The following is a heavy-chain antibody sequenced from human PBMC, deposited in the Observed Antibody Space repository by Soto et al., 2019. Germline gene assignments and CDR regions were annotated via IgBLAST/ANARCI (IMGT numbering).Heavy chain of an antibody. J-gene: IGHJ4*02. CDR3: ARADPDASVGY. Sequence: PSETLSLTCTVYGGSMSSYYWTWLRQSPGRGLEWIGYISYSGSTYYNPSLKSRVTISADTSKNQFSLRMNSMIAADTAVYYCARADPDASVGYWGQGTLVTVS. CDR1: GGSMSSYY. V-gene: IGHV4-59*01. D-gene: IGHD2-15*01. CDR2: ISYSGST.